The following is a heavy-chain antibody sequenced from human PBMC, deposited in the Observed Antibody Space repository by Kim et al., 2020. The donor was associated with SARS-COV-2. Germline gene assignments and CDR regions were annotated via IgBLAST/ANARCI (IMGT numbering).Heavy chain of an antibody. CDR1: GYTFTSYG. CDR3: ARRDYDILTGYYGDAFDI. J-gene: IGHJ3*02. Sequence: ASVKVSCKASGYTFTSYGISWVRQAPGQGLEWMGWISAYNGNTNYAQKLQGRVTMTTDTSTSTAYMELRSLRSDDTAVYYCARRDYDILTGYYGDAFDIWGQGTMVTVSS. CDR2: ISAYNGNT. D-gene: IGHD3-9*01. V-gene: IGHV1-18*04.